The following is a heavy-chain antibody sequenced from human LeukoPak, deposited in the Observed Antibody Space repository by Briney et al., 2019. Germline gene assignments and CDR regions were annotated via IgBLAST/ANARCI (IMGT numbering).Heavy chain of an antibody. D-gene: IGHD3-10*01. CDR1: GGSFSGYY. Sequence: SETLSLTCAVYGGSFSGYYWSWIRQPPGKGLEWIGEINHSGSTNYNPSLKSRVTISVDTSKNQFSLKLSSVTAADTAVYYCARRRALLWFGEKNDDIDIWGQGTMVTVSS. V-gene: IGHV4-34*01. CDR3: ARRRALLWFGEKNDDIDI. CDR2: INHSGST. J-gene: IGHJ3*02.